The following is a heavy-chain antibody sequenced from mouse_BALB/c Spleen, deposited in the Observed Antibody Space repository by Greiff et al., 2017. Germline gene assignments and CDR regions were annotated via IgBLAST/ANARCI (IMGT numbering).Heavy chain of an antibody. J-gene: IGHJ4*01. D-gene: IGHD1-1*01. CDR3: ARHYYGSMDY. Sequence: EVQGVESGGGLVQPGGSLKLSCAASGFTFSSYTMSWVRQTPEKRLEWVAYISNGGGSTYYPDTVKGRFTISRDNAKNTLYLQMSSLKSEDTAMYYCARHYYGSMDYWGQGTSVTVSS. CDR1: GFTFSSYT. V-gene: IGHV5-12-2*01. CDR2: ISNGGGST.